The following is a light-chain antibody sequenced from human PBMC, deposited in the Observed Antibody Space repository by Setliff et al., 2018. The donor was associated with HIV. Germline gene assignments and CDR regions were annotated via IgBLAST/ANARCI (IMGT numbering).Light chain of an antibody. CDR2: QVT. J-gene: IGLJ1*01. CDR1: NSDIGGYNY. CDR3: CSNTGSNTYV. V-gene: IGLV2-14*01. Sequence: SALAQPASVSGTLGRSLTISCIGTNSDIGGYNYVSWYQHQPGKVPKLIISQVTNRPSGVSNRFSGSKSGNTASLTISGLQAEDEADYYCCSNTGSNTYVFGTGTKVTVL.